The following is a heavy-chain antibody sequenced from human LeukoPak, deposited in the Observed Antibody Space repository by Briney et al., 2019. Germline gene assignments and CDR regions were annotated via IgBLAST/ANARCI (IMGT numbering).Heavy chain of an antibody. CDR2: MNPNSGNT. CDR3: ARGFLWSGYCCLF. Sequence: ASVKVSCKASGYTFTSYDINWVRQATGQGLEWMGWMNPNSGNTGYAQKFQGGVTMTRNTSISTAYMELSSLRSEDTAVYYCARGFLWSGYCCLFWGQGTLVTVSS. D-gene: IGHD3-3*01. CDR1: GYTFTSYD. V-gene: IGHV1-8*01. J-gene: IGHJ4*02.